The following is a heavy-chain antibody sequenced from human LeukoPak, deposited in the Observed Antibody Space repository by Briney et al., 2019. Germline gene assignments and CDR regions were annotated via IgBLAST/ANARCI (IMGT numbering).Heavy chain of an antibody. V-gene: IGHV3-23*01. CDR1: GFTFSSYA. D-gene: IGHD6-19*01. Sequence: GGSLRLSCAASGFTFSSYAMSWVRQAPGKGLEWVSVISGSGGSTYYADSVTGRFTISRDNSKNTLYLQMNSLRAEDTAVYYCAKAGGRYYYYYYGMDVWGQGTTVTVSS. CDR3: AKAGGRYYYYYYGMDV. CDR2: ISGSGGST. J-gene: IGHJ6*02.